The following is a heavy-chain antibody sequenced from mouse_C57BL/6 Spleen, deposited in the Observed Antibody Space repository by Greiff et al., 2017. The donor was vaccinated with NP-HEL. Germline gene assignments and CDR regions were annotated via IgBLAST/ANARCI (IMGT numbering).Heavy chain of an antibody. CDR1: GYTFTDYE. Sequence: VQLQQSGAELVRPGASVTLSCKASGYTFTDYEMHWVKQTPVHGLEWIGAIDPETGGTAYNQKFKGKAILTADKSSSTAYMELRSLTSEDSAVYYCTRARLYYGSSYYFDYWGQGTTLTVSS. V-gene: IGHV1-15*01. CDR2: IDPETGGT. CDR3: TRARLYYGSSYYFDY. J-gene: IGHJ2*01. D-gene: IGHD1-1*01.